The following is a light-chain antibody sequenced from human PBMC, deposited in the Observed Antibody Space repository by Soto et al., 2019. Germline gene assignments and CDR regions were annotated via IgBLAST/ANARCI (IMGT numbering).Light chain of an antibody. J-gene: IGKJ1*01. CDR1: QSISVW. CDR2: DAS. V-gene: IGKV1-5*01. CDR3: QQYNNYATWT. Sequence: NQLTQSPSSLSASVGDRVTITCRASQSISVWVAWYQQKPGKAXKVLIWDASSLQRGVPSRFSGSGSGTEFTLTISSLQPDDFANYYCQQYNNYATWTFGQGTKVDIK.